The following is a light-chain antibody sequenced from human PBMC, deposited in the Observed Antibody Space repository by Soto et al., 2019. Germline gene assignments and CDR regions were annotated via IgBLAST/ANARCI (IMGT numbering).Light chain of an antibody. CDR3: QQSYSTSRT. V-gene: IGKV1-5*03. CDR1: QTISSW. J-gene: IGKJ1*01. CDR2: KAS. Sequence: DIQMTQSPSTLSGSVGDRVTITCRASQTISSWLAWYQQKPGKAPKLLIYKASSLESGVPSRFSGSGSGTDFTLTISSLQPEDFATYYCQQSYSTSRTFGQGTKVDI.